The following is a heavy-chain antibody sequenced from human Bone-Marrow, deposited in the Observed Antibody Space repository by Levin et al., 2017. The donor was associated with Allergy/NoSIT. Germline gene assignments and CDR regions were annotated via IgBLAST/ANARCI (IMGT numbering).Heavy chain of an antibody. CDR3: ASSVSLVRGVRGAFDV. D-gene: IGHD3-10*01. J-gene: IGHJ3*01. Sequence: GESLKISCKGSGYSFSNYWIGWVRQMPGKGLEWMGIIYPGDSDTKYSPSFQGQVTISADKSITTAYLLWSSLKASDTAMYYCASSVSLVRGVRGAFDVWGQGAMVTVSS. V-gene: IGHV5-51*01. CDR1: GYSFSNYW. CDR2: IYPGDSDT.